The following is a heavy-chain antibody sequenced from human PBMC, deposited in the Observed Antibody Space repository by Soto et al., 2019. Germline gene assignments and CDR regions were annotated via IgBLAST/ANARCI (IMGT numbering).Heavy chain of an antibody. CDR1: GGSISSGGYS. CDR3: ARSQTTVTYYDY. J-gene: IGHJ4*02. V-gene: IGHV4-30-2*01. Sequence: PSETLSLTCAVSGGSISSGGYSWSWIRQPPGKGLEWIGYMYHSGSTYYNPSLKSRVTISVDRSKNQFSLKLSSVTAADTAVYYCARSQTTVTYYDYWGQGTLVTVSS. CDR2: MYHSGST. D-gene: IGHD4-17*01.